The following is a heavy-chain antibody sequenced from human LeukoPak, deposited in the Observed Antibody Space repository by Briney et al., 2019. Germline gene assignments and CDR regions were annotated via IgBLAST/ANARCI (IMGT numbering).Heavy chain of an antibody. V-gene: IGHV1-69*04. CDR1: GGTFSSYA. Sequence: SVKVSCKASGGTFSSYAISWVRQAPGQGLEWMGRIIPILGIANYAQKFQGRVTITADKSTSTAYMELSSLRSEDTAVYYCATPGPYCSGGSCYFYYYYGMDVWGQGTTVTVSS. CDR3: ATPGPYCSGGSCYFYYYYGMDV. CDR2: IIPILGIA. D-gene: IGHD2-15*01. J-gene: IGHJ6*02.